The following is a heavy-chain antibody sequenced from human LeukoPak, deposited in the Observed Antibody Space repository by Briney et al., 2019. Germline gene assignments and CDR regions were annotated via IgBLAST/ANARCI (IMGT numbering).Heavy chain of an antibody. Sequence: GSSVKVSCXASGGTFSSYAISWVRQAPGQGLEWMGRIIPIFGTANYAQKFQGRVTITTDESTSTAYMELSSLRSEDTAVYYCATGYSSGPYYFDYWGQGTLVTVSS. J-gene: IGHJ4*02. D-gene: IGHD6-19*01. CDR3: ATGYSSGPYYFDY. CDR2: IIPIFGTA. CDR1: GGTFSSYA. V-gene: IGHV1-69*05.